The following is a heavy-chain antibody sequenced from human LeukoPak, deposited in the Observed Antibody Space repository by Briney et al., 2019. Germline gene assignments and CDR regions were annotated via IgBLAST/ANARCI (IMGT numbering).Heavy chain of an antibody. CDR2: INHSGST. J-gene: IGHJ4*02. CDR3: ARGRYSYRA. V-gene: IGHV4-34*01. Sequence: SETLSLTCAVYGGSFSDYYWSWIRQPPGKGLEWIGEINHSGSTNYNPSLKSRVTISVDTSKNQFSLKLSSVTAADTAVYYCARGRYSYRAWGQGTLVTVSS. D-gene: IGHD5-18*01. CDR1: GGSFSDYY.